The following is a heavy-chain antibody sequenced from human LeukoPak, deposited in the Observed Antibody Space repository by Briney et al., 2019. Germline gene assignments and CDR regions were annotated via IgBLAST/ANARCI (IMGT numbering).Heavy chain of an antibody. Sequence: GGSLRLSCAASGFTFSNYWVHWVRHAPGKGLVWVSRINRDGSTTKYADSVKGRFTVSRDNAKNTLNLQMNSLRAEDTAVYYCARDKKSGESSEIDYGGQGTLVTVSA. V-gene: IGHV3-74*03. D-gene: IGHD3-10*01. CDR2: INRDGSTT. CDR3: ARDKKSGESSEIDY. CDR1: GFTFSNYW. J-gene: IGHJ4*02.